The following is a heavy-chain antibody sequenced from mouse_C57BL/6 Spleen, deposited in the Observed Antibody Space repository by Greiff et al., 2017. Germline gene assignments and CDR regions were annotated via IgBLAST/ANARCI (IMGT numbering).Heavy chain of an antibody. CDR1: GYTFTSYW. J-gene: IGHJ4*01. D-gene: IGHD2-1*01. V-gene: IGHV1-52*01. CDR3: ARWGGNFLYAMDY. Sequence: VKLMESGAELVRPGSSVKLSCKASGYTFTSYWMHWVKQRPIQGLEWIGNIDPSDSETHYNQKFKDKATLTVDKSSSTAYMQLSSLTSEDSAVYYCARWGGNFLYAMDYWGQGTSVTVSS. CDR2: IDPSDSET.